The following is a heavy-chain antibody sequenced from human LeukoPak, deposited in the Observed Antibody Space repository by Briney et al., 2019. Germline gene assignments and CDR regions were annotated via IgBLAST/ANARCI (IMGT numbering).Heavy chain of an antibody. D-gene: IGHD3-22*01. Sequence: GRSLRLSCAASGFTFSSYAMHWVRQAPGKGLEWVAVISYDGSNKYYADSVKGRFTISRDNSKNTLYLQMNSLRAEDTAVYYCAKDDSSGYYSHHFDYWGQGTLVTVSS. CDR2: ISYDGSNK. J-gene: IGHJ4*02. CDR1: GFTFSSYA. V-gene: IGHV3-30-3*01. CDR3: AKDDSSGYYSHHFDY.